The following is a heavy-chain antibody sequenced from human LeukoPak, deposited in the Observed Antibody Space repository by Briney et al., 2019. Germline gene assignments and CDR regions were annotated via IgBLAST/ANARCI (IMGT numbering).Heavy chain of an antibody. D-gene: IGHD6-13*01. CDR2: IYSGGST. Sequence: GGSLRLSCAASGFTVSSNYMSWVRQAPGKGLEWVSVIYSGGSTYYADSVKERFTISRDNSKNTLYLQMNSLRAEDTAVYYCARVGSSRGYYYYYYMDVWGKGTTVTVSS. CDR1: GFTVSSNY. V-gene: IGHV3-53*01. CDR3: ARVGSSRGYYYYYYMDV. J-gene: IGHJ6*03.